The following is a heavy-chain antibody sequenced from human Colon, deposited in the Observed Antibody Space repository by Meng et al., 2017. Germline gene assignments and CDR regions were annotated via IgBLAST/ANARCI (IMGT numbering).Heavy chain of an antibody. CDR3: MTEGVGVLPTHY. J-gene: IGHJ4*02. V-gene: IGHV3-15*01. CDR2: IKSKADGGAI. Sequence: EVQLVESGGGLVKPGVSLRLSCEASGFSFSDAWMCWVRQVPGKGLEWVGRIKSKADGGAIDYAAPVKGRFSISRGDSNSTLYLQMNSLKIEDSAVYHCMTEGVGVLPTHYWGQGALVTVSS. CDR1: GFSFSDAW. D-gene: IGHD1-26*01.